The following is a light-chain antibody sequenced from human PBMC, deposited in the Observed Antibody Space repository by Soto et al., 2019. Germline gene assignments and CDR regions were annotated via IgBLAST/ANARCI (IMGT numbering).Light chain of an antibody. V-gene: IGKV3-15*01. CDR3: KQYNNWPPWT. CDR1: QSLSDN. Sequence: ETVLTQSPATLSVSPGERATLSCRASQSLSDNLAWYQQKPGQAPRLLIFRASTRAKGVPARFSGRGSGTEFTLTISGLQSEDFAVYYCKQYNNWPPWTFGPGTKVDIK. CDR2: RAS. J-gene: IGKJ1*01.